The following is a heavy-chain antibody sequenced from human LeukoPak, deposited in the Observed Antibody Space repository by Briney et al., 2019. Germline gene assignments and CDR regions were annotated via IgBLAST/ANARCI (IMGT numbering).Heavy chain of an antibody. D-gene: IGHD6-13*01. CDR2: INSDGSST. V-gene: IGHV3-74*01. Sequence: GGSLRLSCAASGFTFSSYWMRWVRQAPGKGLVWVSRINSDGSSTSYADSVKGRFTISRDNSKNTLYLQMNSLRAEDTAVYYCARAVISSSSWYRPIFLDKYYYYGMDVWGQGTTVTVSS. CDR1: GFTFSSYW. CDR3: ARAVISSSSWYRPIFLDKYYYYGMDV. J-gene: IGHJ6*02.